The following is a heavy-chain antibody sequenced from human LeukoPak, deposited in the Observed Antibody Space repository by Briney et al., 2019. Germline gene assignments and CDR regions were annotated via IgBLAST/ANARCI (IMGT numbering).Heavy chain of an antibody. CDR3: AKTPGCSGGSCPPFYFDY. V-gene: IGHV3-23*01. CDR1: GFTFSSYA. J-gene: IGHJ4*02. Sequence: GGSLRLSCAASGFTFSSYAMSWVRQAPGKGLEWVSAISGSGGSTYYADSVKGRFTIFRDNSKNTLYLQMNSLRAEDTAVYYCAKTPGCSGGSCPPFYFDYWGQGTLVIVSS. CDR2: ISGSGGST. D-gene: IGHD2-15*01.